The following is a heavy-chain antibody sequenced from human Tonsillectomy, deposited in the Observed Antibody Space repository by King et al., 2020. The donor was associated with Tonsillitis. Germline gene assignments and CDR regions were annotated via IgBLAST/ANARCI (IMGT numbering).Heavy chain of an antibody. D-gene: IGHD6-19*01. CDR1: GYSFTDYS. Sequence: QLVKSGAEVKKPGASLKVSCQASGYSFTDYSIHWVRQAPGQGLEWMGRINPDSGGADYPLRFEGRVTMTRDMYTRSVYLELSRLKSDDTAVYFCARDTGGWRAFDDWGQGTLVTVSS. CDR3: ARDTGGWRAFDD. V-gene: IGHV1-2*06. CDR2: INPDSGGA. J-gene: IGHJ5*02.